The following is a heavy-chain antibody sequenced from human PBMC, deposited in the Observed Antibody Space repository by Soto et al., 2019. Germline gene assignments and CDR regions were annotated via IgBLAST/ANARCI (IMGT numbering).Heavy chain of an antibody. V-gene: IGHV3-53*01. CDR2: IYSGGST. J-gene: IGHJ3*02. CDR3: ARNYDSTAGGACDI. CDR1: GFTVSSNY. D-gene: IGHD3-22*01. Sequence: EVQLVESGGGLIQPRRSLRLSCAASGFTVSSNYMSWVRQAPGQGLEWVSVIYSGGSTYYADSVKGRFTISRDNSKNTLYLQMNSLRAEDTAVYYCARNYDSTAGGACDIWGQVPIVTVSS.